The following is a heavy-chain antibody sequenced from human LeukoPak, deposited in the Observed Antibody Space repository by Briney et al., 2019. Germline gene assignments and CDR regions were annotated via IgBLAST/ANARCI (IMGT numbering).Heavy chain of an antibody. D-gene: IGHD2-15*01. CDR2: ISGSGGST. CDR3: AKARYCSGGSCYNDY. Sequence: PGGSLRLSCAASGFTFSSYAMSWVRQAPGKGLEWVSGISGSGGSTYYADSVRGRFTISRDNSKNTLYLQMNTLRAEDTALYYSAKARYCSGGSCYNDYWGQGTLVTVSS. V-gene: IGHV3-23*01. CDR1: GFTFSSYA. J-gene: IGHJ4*02.